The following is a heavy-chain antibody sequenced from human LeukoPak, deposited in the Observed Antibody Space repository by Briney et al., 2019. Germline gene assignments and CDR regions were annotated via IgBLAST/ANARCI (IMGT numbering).Heavy chain of an antibody. CDR1: EDTFSSYW. V-gene: IGHV5-51*01. D-gene: IGHD3-9*01. CDR3: ATATLTGFGFDV. J-gene: IGHJ3*01. Sequence: GESLKISCKGSEDTFSSYWIGWVRHMPGTGLQWMGIIHPGDSDTRYSPSFKGQVTISADKSISTAYLEWSSLKASDTAMHYCATATLTGFGFDVWGQGTMVTVSS. CDR2: IHPGDSDT.